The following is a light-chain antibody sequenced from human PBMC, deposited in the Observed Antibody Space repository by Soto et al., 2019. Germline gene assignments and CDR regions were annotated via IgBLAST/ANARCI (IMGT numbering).Light chain of an antibody. J-gene: IGKJ1*01. CDR2: GAS. Sequence: EIVLTQSTGTLSLSPGEKARLSCRASQSVSNNYLAWYQQKPGQAPRLLIYGASNRATGIPDRFSGSGSGTDFTLTISRLEPEDFAVYYCQQYGSSGTFGQGTKVDIK. CDR1: QSVSNNY. V-gene: IGKV3-20*01. CDR3: QQYGSSGT.